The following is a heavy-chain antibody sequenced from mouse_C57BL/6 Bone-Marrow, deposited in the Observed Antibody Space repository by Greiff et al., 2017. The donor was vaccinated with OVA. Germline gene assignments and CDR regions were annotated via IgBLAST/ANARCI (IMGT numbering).Heavy chain of an antibody. Sequence: EVKLVESGGGLVKPGGSLKLSCAASGFTFSSYAMSWVRRTPEKRLEWVATISDGGSYTYYPDNVKGRFTISRDNAKNNLYLQMSHLKSEDTAMNYCAREGLPHYVWGTGTTVTVSS. V-gene: IGHV5-4*01. J-gene: IGHJ1*03. D-gene: IGHD5-5*01. CDR1: GFTFSSYA. CDR3: AREGLPHYV. CDR2: ISDGGSYT.